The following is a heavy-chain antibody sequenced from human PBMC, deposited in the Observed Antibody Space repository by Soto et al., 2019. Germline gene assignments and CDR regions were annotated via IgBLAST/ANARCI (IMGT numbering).Heavy chain of an antibody. CDR3: AREGSYYEDSSGYYALNFDD. J-gene: IGHJ4*02. CDR2: TYYRSKWYN. Sequence: SQTLSLTCAISGDSVSSNSAAWNWIRQSPSRGLEWLGRTYYRSKWYNDYAVSVKSRITINPDTSKNQFSLQLNFVTPEDTAVYYCAREGSYYEDSSGYYALNFDDWGQGTLVNVSS. CDR1: GDSVSSNSAA. D-gene: IGHD3-22*01. V-gene: IGHV6-1*01.